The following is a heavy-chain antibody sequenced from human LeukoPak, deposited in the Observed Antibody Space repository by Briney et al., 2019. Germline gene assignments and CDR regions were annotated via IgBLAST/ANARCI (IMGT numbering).Heavy chain of an antibody. CDR2: IQFDGSNK. D-gene: IGHD3-22*01. CDR3: AKDWSYDSSGDNY. CDR1: GFTFSSYG. Sequence: GGSLRLSCAASGFTFSSYGMHWVRQAPGKGLEWVAFIQFDGSNKYYVDSVKGRFTISRDNSKNTLYLQMNSLRAEDTAVYFCAKDWSYDSSGDNYWGQGTLDTVSS. J-gene: IGHJ4*02. V-gene: IGHV3-30*02.